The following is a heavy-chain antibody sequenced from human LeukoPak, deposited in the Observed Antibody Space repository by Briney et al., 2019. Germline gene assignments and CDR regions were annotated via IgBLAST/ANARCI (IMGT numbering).Heavy chain of an antibody. Sequence: SQTLSLTCTVSGGSISSGGYSWSWIRQHPGKGLEWIGYIYYSGSTYYNPSLKSRVTISVDTSKNQFSLKLSSVTAADTAVYYCARERNYYGSGSPSPLFDYWGQGTLVTVSS. CDR2: IYYSGST. V-gene: IGHV4-31*03. CDR1: GGSISSGGYS. D-gene: IGHD3-10*01. J-gene: IGHJ4*02. CDR3: ARERNYYGSGSPSPLFDY.